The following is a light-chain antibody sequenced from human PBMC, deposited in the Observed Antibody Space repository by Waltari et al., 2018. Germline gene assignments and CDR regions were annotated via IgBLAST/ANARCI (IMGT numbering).Light chain of an antibody. CDR1: QSVSSY. CDR3: QQRSNWPPLT. Sequence: EIVLTQSPATLFLSPGDRATLSCRASQSVSSYLAWYQQKPGQAPRLLIYDASNRATGIPARFSCSGSGTDFTLTISSLEPEDFAVYYCQQRSNWPPLTFGGGTKVEIK. CDR2: DAS. J-gene: IGKJ4*01. V-gene: IGKV3-11*01.